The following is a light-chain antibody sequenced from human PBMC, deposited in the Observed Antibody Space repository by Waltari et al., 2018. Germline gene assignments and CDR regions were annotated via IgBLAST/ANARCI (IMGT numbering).Light chain of an antibody. J-gene: IGKJ5*01. CDR1: QSVSRY. CDR3: QQRSNWPPT. Sequence: EIVLTQSPATLSLSPGERATLSCRASQSVSRYLAWYQQKPGQAPRLLIYDASNRATGIPARFSGSGSVTDFTLTISSLEPEDFAVYYCQQRSNWPPTVGQGTRLEIK. V-gene: IGKV3-11*01. CDR2: DAS.